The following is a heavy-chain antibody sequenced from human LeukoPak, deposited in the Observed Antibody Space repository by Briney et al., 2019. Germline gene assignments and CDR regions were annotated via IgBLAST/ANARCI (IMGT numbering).Heavy chain of an antibody. J-gene: IGHJ5*02. D-gene: IGHD3-22*01. CDR3: ARSHYYDSSGSHNNWFDP. Sequence: SETLSLTCAVYGGSFSGYYWTYIRQPPGKGLEWIGEINHSGSTNYNPSLKSRVTISVDTSKNQFSLKLSSVTAADTAVYYCARSHYYDSSGSHNNWFDPWGQGTLVTVSS. CDR1: GGSFSGYY. V-gene: IGHV4-34*01. CDR2: INHSGST.